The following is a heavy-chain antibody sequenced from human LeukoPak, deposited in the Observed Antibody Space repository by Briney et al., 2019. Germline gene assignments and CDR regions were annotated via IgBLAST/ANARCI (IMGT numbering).Heavy chain of an antibody. CDR2: IYSGGST. D-gene: IGHD2-15*01. Sequence: PGGSLRLSCAASGLIFSSCGMHWVRQAPGKGLEWVSVIYSGGSTYYADSVKGRFTISRDNSKNTLYLQMNSLRAEDTAVYYCAREIGDCSGGSCHYYFDYWGQGTLVTVSS. CDR3: AREIGDCSGGSCHYYFDY. V-gene: IGHV3-NL1*01. J-gene: IGHJ4*02. CDR1: GLIFSSCG.